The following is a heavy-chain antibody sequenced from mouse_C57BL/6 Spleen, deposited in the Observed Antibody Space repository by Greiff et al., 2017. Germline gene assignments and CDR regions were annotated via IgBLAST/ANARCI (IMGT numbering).Heavy chain of an antibody. D-gene: IGHD2-5*01. CDR3: ARSYSNYLYAMDY. CDR2: ISSGGSYT. V-gene: IGHV5-6*01. Sequence: EVNVVESGGDLVKPGGSLKLSCAASGFTFSSYGMSWVRQTPDKRLEWVATISSGGSYTYYPDSVKGRFTISRDNAKNTLYLQMSSLKSEDTAMYYCARSYSNYLYAMDYWGQGTSVTVSS. J-gene: IGHJ4*01. CDR1: GFTFSSYG.